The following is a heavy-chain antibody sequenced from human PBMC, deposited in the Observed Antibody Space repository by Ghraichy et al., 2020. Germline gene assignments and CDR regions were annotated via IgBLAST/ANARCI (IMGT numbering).Heavy chain of an antibody. D-gene: IGHD4-11*01. J-gene: IGHJ4*02. CDR1: GGSISSGGYY. Sequence: SETLSLTCTVSGGSISSGGYYWSWIRQHPGKGLEWIGYIYYSGSTYYNPSLKSRVTISVDTSKNQFSLKLSSVTAADTAVYYCARVGRMTTGLDYWGQGTLVTVSS. CDR2: IYYSGST. V-gene: IGHV4-31*03. CDR3: ARVGRMTTGLDY.